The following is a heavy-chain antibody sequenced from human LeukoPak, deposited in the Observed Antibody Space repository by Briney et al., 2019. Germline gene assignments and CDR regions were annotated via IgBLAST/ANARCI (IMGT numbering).Heavy chain of an antibody. CDR1: GFTFSSYS. CDR2: ISSSSSYV. V-gene: IGHV3-21*01. D-gene: IGHD3-9*01. CDR3: ARDRRFHYDILTGYHDY. Sequence: GGSPRLSCAASGFTFSSYSMNCVRQAPGKGLEWVSSISSSSSYVYYADSVKGRFTISRDNAKNSLYLQMNSLRAEDTAVYYCARDRRFHYDILTGYHDYWGQGTLVTVSS. J-gene: IGHJ4*02.